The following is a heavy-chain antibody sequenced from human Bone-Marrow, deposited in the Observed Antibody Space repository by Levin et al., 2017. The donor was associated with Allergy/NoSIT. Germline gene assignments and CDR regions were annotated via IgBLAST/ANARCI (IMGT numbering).Heavy chain of an antibody. V-gene: IGHV3-7*01. D-gene: IGHD2-2*01. Sequence: LSLTCAASGFTFSSYWMTWVRQAPGKGPEWVANVNQDGSEKYSVDSMRGRFTISRDNANNSLYLHMNSLRPEDTAVYYCARAVGTTSWHTYYYYGLDVWGQGTTVTVSS. CDR3: ARAVGTTSWHTYYYYGLDV. J-gene: IGHJ6*02. CDR2: VNQDGSEK. CDR1: GFTFSSYW.